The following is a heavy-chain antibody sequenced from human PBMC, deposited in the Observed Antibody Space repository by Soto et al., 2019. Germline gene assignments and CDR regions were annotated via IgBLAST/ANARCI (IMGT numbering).Heavy chain of an antibody. D-gene: IGHD3-22*01. CDR3: ARGSPIHYDSSGYYYGWFDP. V-gene: IGHV4-30-2*01. CDR2: IYHSGST. J-gene: IGHJ5*02. CDR1: GGSISSGGYS. Sequence: SETLSLTCAVSGGSISSGGYSWSWIRQPPGKGMEWIGYIYHSGSTYYNPSLKSRVTISVDRSKNQFSLKLSSVTAADTAVYYRARGSPIHYDSSGYYYGWFDPWGQGTLVTVS.